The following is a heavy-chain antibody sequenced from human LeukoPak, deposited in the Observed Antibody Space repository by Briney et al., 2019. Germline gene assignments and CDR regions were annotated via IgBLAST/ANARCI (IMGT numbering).Heavy chain of an antibody. D-gene: IGHD6-13*01. CDR2: MYTSGST. CDR3: ARVFFGSSSWYREYDAFDI. Sequence: SETLSLTCTVSGGSISSYYWSWIRQPAGKGLEWIGRMYTSGSTNYNPSLKSRVTMSVDTSKNQFSLKLSSVTAADTAVYYCARVFFGSSSWYREYDAFDIWGQGTMVTVSS. J-gene: IGHJ3*02. V-gene: IGHV4-4*07. CDR1: GGSISSYY.